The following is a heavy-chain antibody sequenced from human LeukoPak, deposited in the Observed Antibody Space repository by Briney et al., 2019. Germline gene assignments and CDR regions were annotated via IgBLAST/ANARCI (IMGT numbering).Heavy chain of an antibody. V-gene: IGHV1-69*06. J-gene: IGHJ4*02. Sequence: SVKVSCKASGGTFSSYAISWVRQAPGQGLEWMGGIIPIFGTANYAQKFQGRVTITADKSTSTAYMELSSLRSEDTAVYYCASGYSYGIDDYWGQGTLVTVSS. CDR1: GGTFSSYA. D-gene: IGHD5-18*01. CDR3: ASGYSYGIDDY. CDR2: IIPIFGTA.